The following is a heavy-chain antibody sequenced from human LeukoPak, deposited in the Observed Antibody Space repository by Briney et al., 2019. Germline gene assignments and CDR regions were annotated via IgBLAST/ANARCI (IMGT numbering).Heavy chain of an antibody. CDR1: GYSFTSYW. J-gene: IGHJ6*02. Sequence: GESLKISCKGSGYSFTSYWIGWVRQMPGKGLEWMGIIYPGDSDTRYSPSFQGQVTISADKSISTAYLQWSSLKASDTAMYYCARHVDGFWSGYYIYYYYYGMDVWGQGTTVTVSS. CDR3: ARHVDGFWSGYYIYYYYYGMDV. D-gene: IGHD3-3*01. V-gene: IGHV5-51*01. CDR2: IYPGDSDT.